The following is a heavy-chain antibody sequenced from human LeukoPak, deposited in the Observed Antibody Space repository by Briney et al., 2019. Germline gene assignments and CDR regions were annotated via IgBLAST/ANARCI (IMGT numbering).Heavy chain of an antibody. CDR3: ARVQFNIVVVPAALLGAFDI. D-gene: IGHD2-2*02. Sequence: SVKVSCKASGGTFSSYAISWVRQAPGQGVEWMGRIIPILGIANYAQKFQGRVTITADKSTSTAYMELSSLRSEDTAVYYCARVQFNIVVVPAALLGAFDIWGQGTMVTVSS. CDR2: IIPILGIA. CDR1: GGTFSSYA. V-gene: IGHV1-69*04. J-gene: IGHJ3*02.